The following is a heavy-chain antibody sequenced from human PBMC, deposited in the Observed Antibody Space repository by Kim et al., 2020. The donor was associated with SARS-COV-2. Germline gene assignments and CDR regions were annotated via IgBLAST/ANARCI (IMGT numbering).Heavy chain of an antibody. D-gene: IGHD3-22*01. J-gene: IGHJ4*02. V-gene: IGHV1-69*04. CDR2: IIPILGIA. Sequence: SVKVSCKASGGTFSSYAISWVRQAPGQGLEWMGRIIPILGIANYAQKFQGRVTITTYKSTSTAYMELSSLRSEDTAVYYCARAGYYDSSGYYSFDYWGQ. CDR1: GGTFSSYA. CDR3: ARAGYYDSSGYYSFDY.